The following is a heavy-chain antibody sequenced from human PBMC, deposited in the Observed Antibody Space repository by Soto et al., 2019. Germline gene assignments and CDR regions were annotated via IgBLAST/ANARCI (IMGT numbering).Heavy chain of an antibody. D-gene: IGHD5-18*01. V-gene: IGHV1-2*02. CDR2: INPTTGGT. CDR1: GYSFVGYY. Sequence: AAVKVSCKVSGYSFVGYYLHWMRQAPGQGLEWLGWINPTTGGTNYPQKFQGRVTMTRDTSISTAYMELSSLRSDDTAVYFCARKIREYSFDCWGQGTLVTVSS. J-gene: IGHJ4*02. CDR3: ARKIREYSFDC.